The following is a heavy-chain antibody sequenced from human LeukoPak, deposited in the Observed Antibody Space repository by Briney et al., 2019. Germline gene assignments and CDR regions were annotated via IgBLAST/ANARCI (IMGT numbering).Heavy chain of an antibody. V-gene: IGHV3-15*01. CDR2: IKSKTDGGTT. Sequence: SGGSLRLSCAASGFTFSNAWMSWVRQAPGKGLEWVGRIKSKTDGGTTDYAAPVKGRFTISRDDSENTLYLQMNSLKTEDTAVYFCSTEKYSNHVSLLWGQGTMVTVSS. D-gene: IGHD4-11*01. J-gene: IGHJ3*01. CDR3: STEKYSNHVSLL. CDR1: GFTFSNAW.